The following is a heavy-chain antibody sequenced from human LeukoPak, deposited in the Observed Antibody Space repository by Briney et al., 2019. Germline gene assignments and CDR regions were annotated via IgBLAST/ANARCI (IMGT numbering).Heavy chain of an antibody. D-gene: IGHD5-12*01. V-gene: IGHV1-18*04. CDR2: ISAYNGNT. J-gene: IGHJ4*02. CDR1: GYTFTSYG. CDR3: ARAERYSGYDLLGYFDY. Sequence: ASVKVSCKASGYTFTSYGISWVRQAPGQGLEWMGWISAYNGNTNYAQKLQGRVTMTTDTSTSTAYMELRSLRSDDTAVYYCARAERYSGYDLLGYFDYWGQGTLVTVSS.